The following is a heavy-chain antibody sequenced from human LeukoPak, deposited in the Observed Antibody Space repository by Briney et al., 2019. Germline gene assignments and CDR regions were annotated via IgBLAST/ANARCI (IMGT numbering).Heavy chain of an antibody. CDR1: GGSFTDYF. CDR2: INDYTGNT. J-gene: IGHJ6*02. Sequence: PSETLSLTCDVVGGSFTDYFWTWIRQSPGKGLEWIGEINDYTGNTNYNPSLNSRVSISLEKSKNQFSLELRSVTAADTAVYYCARGRIAKIVVVHSFHYGMDVWGQGTTVTVSS. D-gene: IGHD3-22*01. CDR3: ARGRIAKIVVVHSFHYGMDV. V-gene: IGHV4-34*01.